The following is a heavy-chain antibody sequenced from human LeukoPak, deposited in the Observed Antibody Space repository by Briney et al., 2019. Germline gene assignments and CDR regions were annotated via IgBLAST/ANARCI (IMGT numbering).Heavy chain of an antibody. CDR3: ARGGPARRGFHYYYYYMDV. CDR2: INPNSGGT. CDR1: GYTFTGYY. V-gene: IGHV1-2*02. J-gene: IGHJ6*03. D-gene: IGHD3-10*01. Sequence: ASVKVSCKASGYTFTGYYMHWVRQAPGQGLEWMGWINPNSGGTNYAQKFQGGVTMTRDTSISTAYMELSRLRSDDTAVYYCARGGPARRGFHYYYYYMDVWGKGTTVTVSS.